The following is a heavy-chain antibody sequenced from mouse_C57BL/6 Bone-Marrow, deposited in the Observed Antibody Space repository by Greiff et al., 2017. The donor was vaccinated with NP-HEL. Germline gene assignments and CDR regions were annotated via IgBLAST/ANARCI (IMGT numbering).Heavy chain of an antibody. CDR1: GFSLSTFGMG. V-gene: IGHV8-8*01. CDR2: IWWDDDK. CDR3: ARISTVDWYFGV. D-gene: IGHD1-1*01. J-gene: IGHJ1*03. Sequence: QVTLKVSGPGILQPSQTLSLTCSFSGFSLSTFGMGVGWIRQPSGKGLEWLAHIWWDDDKYYNPAMKSRLTISKDTSKNQVFLKIAKEDAADTATYYCARISTVDWYFGVWGTGTTVTVAS.